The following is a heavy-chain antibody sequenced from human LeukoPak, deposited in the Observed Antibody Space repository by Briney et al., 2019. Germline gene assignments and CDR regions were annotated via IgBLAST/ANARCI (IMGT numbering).Heavy chain of an antibody. CDR1: GFIVSSNC. CDR3: ARGFGGYYYSMDV. V-gene: IGHV3-53*01. CDR2: IYSGGST. Sequence: PGGSLRLSCAASGFIVSSNCMNWVRQAPGKGLEWVSVIYSGGSTYYADSVKGRFTISRDNSKNTLYLQMNSLRAEDTAVYYCARGFGGYYYSMDVWGQGTTVTVSS. J-gene: IGHJ6*02. D-gene: IGHD3-10*01.